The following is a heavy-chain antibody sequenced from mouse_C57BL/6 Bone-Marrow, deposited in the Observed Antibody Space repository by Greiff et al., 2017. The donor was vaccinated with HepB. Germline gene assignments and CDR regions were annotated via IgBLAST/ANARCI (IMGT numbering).Heavy chain of an antibody. D-gene: IGHD1-1*01. CDR3: ARRRGYYYGIDY. CDR2: ISNGGGST. J-gene: IGHJ2*01. CDR1: GFTFSDYY. V-gene: IGHV5-12*01. Sequence: DVMLVESGGGLVQPGGSLKLSCAASGFTFSDYYMYWVRQTPEKRLEWVAYISNGGGSTYYPDTVKGRFTISRDNAKNTLYLQMSRLKSEDTAMYYCARRRGYYYGIDYWGQGTTLTVSS.